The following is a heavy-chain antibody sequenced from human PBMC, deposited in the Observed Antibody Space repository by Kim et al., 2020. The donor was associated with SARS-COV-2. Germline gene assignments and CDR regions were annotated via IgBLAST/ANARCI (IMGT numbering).Heavy chain of an antibody. V-gene: IGHV4-61*02. J-gene: IGHJ4*02. Sequence: SLKSRVTISVDTSKNQFSLKLSSVTAADTAVYYCARDYCSSTSCYRSFGYWGQGTLVTVSS. D-gene: IGHD2-2*01. CDR3: ARDYCSSTSCYRSFGY.